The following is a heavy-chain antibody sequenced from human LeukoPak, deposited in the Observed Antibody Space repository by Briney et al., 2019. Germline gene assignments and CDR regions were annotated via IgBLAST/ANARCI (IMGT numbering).Heavy chain of an antibody. Sequence: SQTLSLTCAVSGGSISSGGSSWSWIRQPPGKGLEGIGYIYHSGSTYYNPSLKSRVTISVDRSKNQFSLNLSSVTAADTAVYYCAREGYCSGGSCDNWFDPWGQGTLVTVSS. CDR3: AREGYCSGGSCDNWFDP. V-gene: IGHV4-30-2*01. D-gene: IGHD2-15*01. CDR1: GGSISSGGSS. CDR2: IYHSGST. J-gene: IGHJ5*02.